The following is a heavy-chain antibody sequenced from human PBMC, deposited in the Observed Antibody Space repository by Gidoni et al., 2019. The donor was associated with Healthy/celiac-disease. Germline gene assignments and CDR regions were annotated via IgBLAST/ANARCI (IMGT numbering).Heavy chain of an antibody. V-gene: IGHV4-30-4*01. CDR3: ARGDGSGSYYYYYYMDV. Sequence: QVQLQESGPGLVKPSQTLSLTCAVSGGSISSGGYYWSWIRQPPGKGLEWIGYIYYSGSTYYNPSLKSRVTISVDTFKNQFSLKLSSVTAADTAVYYCARGDGSGSYYYYYYMDVWGKGTTVTVSS. J-gene: IGHJ6*03. D-gene: IGHD3-10*01. CDR1: GGSISSGGYY. CDR2: IYYSGST.